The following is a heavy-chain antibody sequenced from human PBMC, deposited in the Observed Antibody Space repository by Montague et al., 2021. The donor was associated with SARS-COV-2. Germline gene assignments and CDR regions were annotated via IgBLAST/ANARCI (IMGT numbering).Heavy chain of an antibody. D-gene: IGHD1-26*01. Sequence: CAISGDSVASNSAAWIWIRRSPSRGLEWLARTYYRSKWYNEYAVSVKSRMNIIPDTSKNHLSLQVNSVTPEDTAVYYCAREGEWELHGPRHSSFYFAMDVXGQGTPVNVSS. J-gene: IGHJ6*02. CDR2: TYYRSKWYN. CDR3: AREGEWELHGPRHSSFYFAMDV. V-gene: IGHV6-1*01. CDR1: GDSVASNSAA.